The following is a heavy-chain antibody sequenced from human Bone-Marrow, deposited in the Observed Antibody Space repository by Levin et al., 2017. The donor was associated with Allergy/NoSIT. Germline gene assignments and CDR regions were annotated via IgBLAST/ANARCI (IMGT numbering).Heavy chain of an antibody. CDR1: GFTFSSYA. CDR3: AKDRSLDRRAIFDY. Sequence: GGSLRLSCAASGFTFSSYAMSWVRQAPGKGLEWVSAISGSGGDTYYADAVKGRFTISRDNSKNTLYLQMNSLRAEDTAVYFCAKDRSLDRRAIFDYWGQGTLVTVSS. V-gene: IGHV3-23*01. CDR2: ISGSGGDT. J-gene: IGHJ4*02. D-gene: IGHD1-1*01.